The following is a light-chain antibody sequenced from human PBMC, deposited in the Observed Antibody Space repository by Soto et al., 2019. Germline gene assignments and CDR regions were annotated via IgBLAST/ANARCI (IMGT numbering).Light chain of an antibody. CDR2: EVT. J-gene: IGLJ2*01. CDR3: SSYTSNSDVV. CDR1: SSDIGDYDY. Sequence: QSVLTQPASVSGSPGQSITISCTGTSSDIGDYDYVSWYQQHPGKVPNLLIYEVTNRPSGVSNRFSASKSGNTASLTISGLQPGDEADYYCSSYTSNSDVVFGGGTKLTVL. V-gene: IGLV2-14*01.